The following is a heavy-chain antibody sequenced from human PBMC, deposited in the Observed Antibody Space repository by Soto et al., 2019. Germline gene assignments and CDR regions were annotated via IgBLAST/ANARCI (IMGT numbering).Heavy chain of an antibody. V-gene: IGHV3-30-3*01. Sequence: GGSLRLSCAASGFTFSSYAMHWVRQAPGKGLEWVAVISYDGSNRYYADSVKGRFTISRDNSKNTLYLQMNSLRAEDTAVYYCARGIPHAAYDFWSGYYAHYYYYYGMDVWGQGTTVTVSS. CDR3: ARGIPHAAYDFWSGYYAHYYYYYGMDV. CDR2: ISYDGSNR. J-gene: IGHJ6*02. D-gene: IGHD3-3*01. CDR1: GFTFSSYA.